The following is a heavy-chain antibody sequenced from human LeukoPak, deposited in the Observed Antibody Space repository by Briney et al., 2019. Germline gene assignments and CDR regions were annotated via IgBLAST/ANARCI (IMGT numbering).Heavy chain of an antibody. Sequence: GGSLRLSCAASGFTFSSYAMSWVRQAPGKGLEWVSAISGSGGSTYYADSVKGRFTISRDNSKNTLYLQMNSLRAEDTAVYYCAVSYCTNGVCYNRYFDYWGQGTLVTVSS. J-gene: IGHJ4*02. D-gene: IGHD2-8*01. CDR3: AVSYCTNGVCYNRYFDY. V-gene: IGHV3-23*01. CDR1: GFTFSSYA. CDR2: ISGSGGST.